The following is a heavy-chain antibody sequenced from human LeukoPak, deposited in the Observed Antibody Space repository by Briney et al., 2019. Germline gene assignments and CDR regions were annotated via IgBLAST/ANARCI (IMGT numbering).Heavy chain of an antibody. CDR3: ARRSNRGYSH. J-gene: IGHJ4*02. V-gene: IGHV5-51*01. D-gene: IGHD2-15*01. CDR1: GNSFTSYW. CDR2: IYPDGSHI. Sequence: GESLKISCKASGNSFTSYWIAWVRQMPGKGLEYMGIIYPDGSHIRYSPSFQGQVTMSADKSINTAYLHLSNLKASDTARYFCARRSNRGYSHWGQGTLVTVSS.